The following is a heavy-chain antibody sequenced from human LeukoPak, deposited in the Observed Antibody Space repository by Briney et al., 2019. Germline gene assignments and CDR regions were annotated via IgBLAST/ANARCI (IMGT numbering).Heavy chain of an antibody. CDR3: ARIGEYYYDSSGYYYWYFDL. V-gene: IGHV4-59*01. J-gene: IGHJ2*01. Sequence: SETLSLTCTVSGGSIRSYYWSWIRQPPGKGLEWIGYIYYSGSTNYNPSLKSRVTISVDTSKNQFSLKLSSVTAADTAVYYCARIGEYYYDSSGYYYWYFDLWGRGTLVTVSS. CDR2: IYYSGST. D-gene: IGHD3-22*01. CDR1: GGSIRSYY.